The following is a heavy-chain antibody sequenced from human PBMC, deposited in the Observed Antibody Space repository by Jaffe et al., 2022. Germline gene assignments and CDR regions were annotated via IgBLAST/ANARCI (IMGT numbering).Heavy chain of an antibody. Sequence: EVQLVESGGGLVQPGRSLRLSCTASGFTFGDYAMSWVRQAPGKGLEWVGFIRSKAYGGTTEYAASVKGRFTISRDDSKSIAYLQMNSLKTEDTAVYYCTRASSSSWPYPYYYYYMDVWGKGTTVTVSS. J-gene: IGHJ6*03. CDR2: IRSKAYGGTT. D-gene: IGHD6-13*01. CDR3: TRASSSSWPYPYYYYYMDV. CDR1: GFTFGDYA. V-gene: IGHV3-49*04.